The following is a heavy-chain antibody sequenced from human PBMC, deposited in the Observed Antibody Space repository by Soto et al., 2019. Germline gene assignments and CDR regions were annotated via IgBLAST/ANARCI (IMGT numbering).Heavy chain of an antibody. D-gene: IGHD6-13*01. Sequence: QVQLQESGPGLLKPSETLSLTCTVSGASISSYYWNWIRQPPGKGLEWIGYIYYGGSTNYNPSLKSRVTLSFDTSKNHSTLTLSSVTAADTAVYYCASSNIAAAGFYYYGMDVWGRGTTVTVSS. CDR2: IYYGGST. V-gene: IGHV4-59*01. CDR1: GASISSYY. CDR3: ASSNIAAAGFYYYGMDV. J-gene: IGHJ6*02.